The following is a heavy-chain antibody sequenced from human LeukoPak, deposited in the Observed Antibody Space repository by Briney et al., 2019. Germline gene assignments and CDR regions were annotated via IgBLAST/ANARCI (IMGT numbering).Heavy chain of an antibody. CDR3: ARDSGHDAFDT. J-gene: IGHJ3*02. Sequence: GGSLRLSCAASGFTVSTNYVSWVRQAPGKGLEWVSVIYRSGSTYYADSVKGRFTISRDNSKNTLYLQMNRLRAEDTAVYYCARDSGHDAFDTWGQGTMVTVSS. CDR1: GFTVSTNY. V-gene: IGHV3-53*01. CDR2: IYRSGST.